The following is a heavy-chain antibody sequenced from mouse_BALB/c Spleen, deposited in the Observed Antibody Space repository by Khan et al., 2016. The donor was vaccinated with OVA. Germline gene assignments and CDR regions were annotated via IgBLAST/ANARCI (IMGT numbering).Heavy chain of an antibody. CDR3: TRDGGYYFDY. CDR2: IRLKSNNYAT. Sequence: EVQLQESGGGLVQPGGSMKLSCVASGFTFSNYWMNWVRQSPEKGLEWVAEIRLKSNNYATHYAESVKGRFTISRDDSKSSVYLQMNNLRAEDTGIYYCTRDGGYYFDYWGQGTTLTVSS. V-gene: IGHV6-6*02. J-gene: IGHJ2*01. CDR1: GFTFSNYW.